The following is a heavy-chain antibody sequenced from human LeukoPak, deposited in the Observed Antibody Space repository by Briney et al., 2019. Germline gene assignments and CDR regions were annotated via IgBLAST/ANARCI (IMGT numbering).Heavy chain of an antibody. CDR2: IYYSGST. CDR3: ARALIAAAGNFDY. Sequence: SETLSLTCTVSGGSISSYYWSWIRPPPGEGLEWTGYIYYSGSTSYHPSLKSRVTKSVVTSKNQFSLKLSSVTAADTAVYYCARALIAAAGNFDYWGQGTLVTVSS. J-gene: IGHJ4*02. D-gene: IGHD6-13*01. CDR1: GGSISSYY. V-gene: IGHV4-59*01.